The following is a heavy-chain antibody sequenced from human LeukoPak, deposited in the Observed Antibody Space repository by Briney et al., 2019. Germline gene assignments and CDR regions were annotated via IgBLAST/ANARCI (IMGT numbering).Heavy chain of an antibody. CDR1: KFTFSRYS. V-gene: IGHV3-33*01. D-gene: IGHD3-10*01. J-gene: IGHJ4*02. CDR3: ARDGGSGGPTLVLGQ. Sequence: GRSLRLSCIASKFTFSRYSMHWVRQAPGKGLEWVAVIWNDGTQKYYADSVKGRFSISRDNSRNSLYLQMSSLRVEDTAIYYCARDGGSGGPTLVLGQWGQGTLVTVSS. CDR2: IWNDGTQK.